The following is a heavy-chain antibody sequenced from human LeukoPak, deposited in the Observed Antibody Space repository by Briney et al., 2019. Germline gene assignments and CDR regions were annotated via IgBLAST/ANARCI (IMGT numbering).Heavy chain of an antibody. D-gene: IGHD4-17*01. V-gene: IGHV4-38-2*02. Sequence: KSSETLSLTCTVSGYSITSAYYWGWIRQPPGKGLEWIGSFFLKGSTYYNPSLKSRVTISVDTSKNQFSLKLSSVTAADTAVYYCARGRATVTTFDYWGQGTLVTVSS. CDR3: ARGRATVTTFDY. CDR2: FFLKGST. CDR1: GYSITSAYY. J-gene: IGHJ4*02.